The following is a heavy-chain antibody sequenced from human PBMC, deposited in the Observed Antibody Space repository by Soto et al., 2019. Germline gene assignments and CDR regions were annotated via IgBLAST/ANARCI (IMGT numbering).Heavy chain of an antibody. J-gene: IGHJ4*02. V-gene: IGHV1-18*04. D-gene: IGHD6-13*01. CDR3: ARDVEQLVPFSFDY. CDR1: GYTFTSYG. CDR2: ISAYNGNT. Sequence: GASVKVSCKASGYTFTSYGISWVRQAPGQGLEWMGWISAYNGNTNYAQKLQGRVTMTTDTSTSTAYMELRSLRSDDTAVYYCARDVEQLVPFSFDYWGQGTLVTVSS.